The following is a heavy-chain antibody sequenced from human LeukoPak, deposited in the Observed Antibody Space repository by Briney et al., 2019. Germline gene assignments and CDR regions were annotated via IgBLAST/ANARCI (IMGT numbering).Heavy chain of an antibody. J-gene: IGHJ3*02. CDR2: IYYSGST. CDR3: ARAPAQQLPHDDAFDI. D-gene: IGHD6-13*01. Sequence: SETLSLTCTVSGGSISSYYWSWIRQPPGKGLEWIGYIYYSGSTNYNPSLKSRVTISVDTSKNQFSLKLSSVTAADTAVYYCARAPAQQLPHDDAFDIWGQGTMVTVSS. V-gene: IGHV4-59*01. CDR1: GGSISSYY.